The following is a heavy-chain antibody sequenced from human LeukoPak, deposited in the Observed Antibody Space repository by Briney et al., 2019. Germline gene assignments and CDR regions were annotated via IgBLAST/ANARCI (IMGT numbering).Heavy chain of an antibody. V-gene: IGHV4-59*01. D-gene: IGHD3-22*01. CDR3: ARGGYYYDSSGYYYEY. CDR2: IYHSGST. J-gene: IGHJ4*02. Sequence: SETLSLTCTVSGGSISSYYWSWIRQPPGKGLEWIGYIYHSGSTYYNPSLKSRVTISVDTSKNQFSLKLSSVTAADTAVYYCARGGYYYDSSGYYYEYWGQGTLVTVSS. CDR1: GGSISSYY.